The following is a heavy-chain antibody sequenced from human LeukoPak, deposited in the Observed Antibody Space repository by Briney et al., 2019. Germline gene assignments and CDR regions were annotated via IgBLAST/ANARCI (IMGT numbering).Heavy chain of an antibody. J-gene: IGHJ4*02. D-gene: IGHD1-26*01. CDR1: GFTVSSNS. CDR3: ARSPGILGTNYFDY. CDR2: IYSDNT. Sequence: PGGSLRLSCTVSGFTVSSNSMSWVRQAPGKGLEWVSFIYSDNTHHSDSVKGRFTISGDNSKNTLYLQMNSLRAEDTSVYYCARSPGILGTNYFDYWGQGTLVTVSS. V-gene: IGHV3-66*03.